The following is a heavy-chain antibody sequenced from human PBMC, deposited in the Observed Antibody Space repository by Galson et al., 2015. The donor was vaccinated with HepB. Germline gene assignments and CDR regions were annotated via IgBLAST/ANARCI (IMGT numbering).Heavy chain of an antibody. J-gene: IGHJ6*02. Sequence: SLRLSCAASRFNVSSNYMSWVRQAPGKGLEWVPVIYSGDTTYYADSVKGRFTISRDSYKNTLYLQMNSLRAEDTAVYYCARDQGDDYVNYYFYSGMDVWGQGTTVTVSS. V-gene: IGHV3-66*02. D-gene: IGHD4-17*01. CDR1: RFNVSSNY. CDR3: ARDQGDDYVNYYFYSGMDV. CDR2: IYSGDTT.